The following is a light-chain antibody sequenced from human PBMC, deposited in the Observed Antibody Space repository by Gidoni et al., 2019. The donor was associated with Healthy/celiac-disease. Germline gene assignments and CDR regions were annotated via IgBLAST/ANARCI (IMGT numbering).Light chain of an antibody. Sequence: DMQMTPSPSSLSASVGDRVTITCRASQSISSYLNWYQQKPGKAPKLLIYAASSLQSGVPSRFSGSGSGTDFTLTISSLQPEDFATYYCQPSYSTLWTFGQGTKVEIK. CDR2: AAS. CDR3: QPSYSTLWT. CDR1: QSISSY. J-gene: IGKJ1*01. V-gene: IGKV1-39*01.